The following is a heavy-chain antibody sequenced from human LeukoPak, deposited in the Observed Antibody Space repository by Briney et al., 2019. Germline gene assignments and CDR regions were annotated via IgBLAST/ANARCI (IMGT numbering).Heavy chain of an antibody. CDR2: IYHSGST. V-gene: IGHV4-38-2*02. J-gene: IGHJ6*03. D-gene: IGHD2-15*01. Sequence: SETLSLTCTVSGYSISSGYYWGWIRPPPGKGLEWIGSIYHSGSTYYNPSLKSRVTISVDTSKNQFSLKLSSVTAADTAVYYCARALRAYGYSNYYYYYMDVWGKGTTVTISS. CDR3: ARALRAYGYSNYYYYYMDV. CDR1: GYSISSGYY.